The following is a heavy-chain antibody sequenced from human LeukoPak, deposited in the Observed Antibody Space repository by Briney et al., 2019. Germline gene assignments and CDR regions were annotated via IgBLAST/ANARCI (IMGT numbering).Heavy chain of an antibody. Sequence: PSETLSLTCAVSGYSISSGYYWGWIRQPPGKGLEWIGSIYHSGSTYYNPSLKSRVTISVDTSKNQFSLKLSSVTAADTAVYYCARDLKVYSQGFDPWGQGTLVTVSS. CDR1: GYSISSGYY. D-gene: IGHD2-8*01. CDR3: ARDLKVYSQGFDP. J-gene: IGHJ5*02. CDR2: IYHSGST. V-gene: IGHV4-38-2*02.